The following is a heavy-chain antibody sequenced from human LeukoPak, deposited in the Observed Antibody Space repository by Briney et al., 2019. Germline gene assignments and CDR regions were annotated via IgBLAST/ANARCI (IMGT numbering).Heavy chain of an antibody. J-gene: IGHJ4*02. D-gene: IGHD5-18*01. CDR3: ARASPGYSYGYAFYY. Sequence: PGGSLRLSCASSGFTFSSYWMHWVRQAPGKGLVWVSRINTDGSSTSYADSVKGRFTISRDNAKNTLYLQMNSLRAEDTAVYYCARASPGYSYGYAFYYWGQGTLVTVSS. CDR2: INTDGSST. CDR1: GFTFSSYW. V-gene: IGHV3-74*01.